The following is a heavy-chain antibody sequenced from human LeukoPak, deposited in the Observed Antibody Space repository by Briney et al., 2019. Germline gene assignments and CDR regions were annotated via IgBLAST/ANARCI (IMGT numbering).Heavy chain of an antibody. CDR1: GGSFSGYY. J-gene: IGHJ4*02. CDR3: ARAASPDIVVVVAAQYYFDY. Sequence: ASETLSLTCAVYGGSFSGYYWSWIRQPPGKGLEWIGEINHSGSTNYNPSLKSRVTISVDTSKTQFSLKLSSVTAPDTAVYYCARAASPDIVVVVAAQYYFDYWGQGTLVTVSS. V-gene: IGHV4-34*01. D-gene: IGHD2-15*01. CDR2: INHSGST.